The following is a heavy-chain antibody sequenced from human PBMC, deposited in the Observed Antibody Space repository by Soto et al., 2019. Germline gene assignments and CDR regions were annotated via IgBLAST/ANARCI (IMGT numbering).Heavy chain of an antibody. CDR2: IYATGTT. CDR3: VRDGTKTLRDWFDP. D-gene: IGHD1-1*01. J-gene: IGHJ5*02. Sequence: PSETLSLTCTVSGGSFTAYYWTWIRQPPGKGLEWIGRIYATGTTDYNPSLKSRVMMSVDTSKKQFSLKLRSVTAADTAVYYCVRDGTKTLRDWFDPWGQGISVTVSS. CDR1: GGSFTAYY. V-gene: IGHV4-4*07.